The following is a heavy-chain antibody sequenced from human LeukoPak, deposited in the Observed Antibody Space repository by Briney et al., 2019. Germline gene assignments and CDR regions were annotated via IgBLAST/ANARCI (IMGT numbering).Heavy chain of an antibody. CDR2: INPSGGST. V-gene: IGHV1-46*01. CDR3: ARYGHSPYFDN. Sequence: ASVKVSRKASGYTFTSYHIHWVRQAPGQGLEWMGIINPSGGSTSNAQNFQGRGTMTRDMSTSTVYLELSSLRSEDTAVYYCARYGHSPYFDNWGQGTLVTVSS. D-gene: IGHD4-17*01. J-gene: IGHJ4*02. CDR1: GYTFTSYH.